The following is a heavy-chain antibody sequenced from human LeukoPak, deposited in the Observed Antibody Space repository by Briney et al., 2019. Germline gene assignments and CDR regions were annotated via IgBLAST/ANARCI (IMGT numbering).Heavy chain of an antibody. V-gene: IGHV3-9*01. CDR3: AKEAISMVRGVSRWFDP. D-gene: IGHD3-10*01. CDR2: ISWNSGSI. CDR1: GFTFDDYA. J-gene: IGHJ5*02. Sequence: GGSLRLSCAASGFTFDDYAMHWVRQAPGKGLEWVSGISWNSGSIGYADSVKGRFTISRDNAKNSLYLQMNSLRAEDTALYYCAKEAISMVRGVSRWFDPWGQGTLVTVSS.